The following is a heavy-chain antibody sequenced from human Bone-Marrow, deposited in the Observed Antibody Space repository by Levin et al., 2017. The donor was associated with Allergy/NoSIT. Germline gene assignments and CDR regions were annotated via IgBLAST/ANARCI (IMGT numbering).Heavy chain of an antibody. J-gene: IGHJ4*02. Sequence: SETLSLTCSVSGVSMRTGDYYWTWIRQPPGKGLEWIGYIYYSGETFYNASLKSRVTISVDTSQNQFSLKLTSVTAADTAMYYCARLYYDSGDWGRGTLVTVSP. CDR1: GVSMRTGDYY. CDR3: ARLYYDSGD. D-gene: IGHD3-22*01. V-gene: IGHV4-30-4*01. CDR2: IYYSGET.